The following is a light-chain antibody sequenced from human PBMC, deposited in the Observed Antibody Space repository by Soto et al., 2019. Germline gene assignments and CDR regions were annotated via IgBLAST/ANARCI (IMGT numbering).Light chain of an antibody. CDR2: GAS. J-gene: IGKJ4*01. CDR1: QTVNNRY. CDR3: QQFDSSPVT. V-gene: IGKV3-20*01. Sequence: EVVLTQSPVTLSVSPGDRATLSCRASQTVNNRYFAWYQQRPGLAPRLLIYGASSRATGIPDRFSGSGSGTDFTLTITRLESEDFAVYFCQQFDSSPVTFGGGTKVEIK.